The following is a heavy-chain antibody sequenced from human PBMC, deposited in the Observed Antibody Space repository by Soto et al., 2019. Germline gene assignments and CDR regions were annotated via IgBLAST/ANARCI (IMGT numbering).Heavy chain of an antibody. CDR1: GYIFTNYW. CDR3: AVCGGNMPPYPYTGLDV. D-gene: IGHD2-21*01. J-gene: IGHJ6*02. CDR2: IDPSRGST. Sequence: QDQLVQSGAEVKKPGASVKVSCEASGYIFTNYWISWVRLAPGQGLEWMGIIDPSRGSTTYAPQFQGRITMTRDTAAYTAYMELSSLRSEDTAVYYCAVCGGNMPPYPYTGLDVWGQGTTVIVSS. V-gene: IGHV1-46*01.